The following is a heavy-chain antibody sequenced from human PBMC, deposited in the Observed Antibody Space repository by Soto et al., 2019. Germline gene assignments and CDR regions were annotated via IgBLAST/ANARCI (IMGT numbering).Heavy chain of an antibody. D-gene: IGHD3-3*01. CDR2: IYHSGST. CDR1: SGSISSSNW. Sequence: PSETLSLTCAVSSGSISSSNWWSWVRQPPGKGLEWIGEIYHSGSTNYNPSLKSRVTISVDKSKNQFSLKLSSVTAADTAVYYCARGTWEWSRPYYYYMDVWGKGTTVTVSS. J-gene: IGHJ6*03. CDR3: ARGTWEWSRPYYYYMDV. V-gene: IGHV4-4*02.